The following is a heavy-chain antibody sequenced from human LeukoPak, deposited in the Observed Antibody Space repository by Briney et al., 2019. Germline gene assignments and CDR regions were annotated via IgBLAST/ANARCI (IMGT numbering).Heavy chain of an antibody. V-gene: IGHV3-30*18. J-gene: IGHJ3*02. CDR3: AKSIVGATGDAFDI. Sequence: GGSLRLSCAAPGFTFSNYGMHWVRQAPGKGLEWAAVISFDGSNKYYADSVKGRFTISRDNSKNTLYLQMNSLRAEGTAVYYCAKSIVGATGDAFDIWGQGTMVTVSS. CDR2: ISFDGSNK. D-gene: IGHD1-26*01. CDR1: GFTFSNYG.